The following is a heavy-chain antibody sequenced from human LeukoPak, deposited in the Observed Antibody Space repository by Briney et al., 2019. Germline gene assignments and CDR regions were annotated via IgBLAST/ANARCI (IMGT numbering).Heavy chain of an antibody. CDR2: IIPIFGTA. D-gene: IGHD3-22*01. Sequence: ASVKVSCKASGGTFSSYAISWVRQAPGQGLEWMGGIIPIFGTANYAQKFQGRVTITTDESTSTAYMELSSLRSEDTAVYYCARERQRRYYDSSGYQDFDYWGQGTLVTVS. V-gene: IGHV1-69*05. CDR1: GGTFSSYA. J-gene: IGHJ4*02. CDR3: ARERQRRYYDSSGYQDFDY.